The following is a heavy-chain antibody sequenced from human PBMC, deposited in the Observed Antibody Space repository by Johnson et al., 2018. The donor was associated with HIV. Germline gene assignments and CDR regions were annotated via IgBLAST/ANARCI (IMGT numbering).Heavy chain of an antibody. CDR1: GFTFSSYA. CDR2: IYSGGST. V-gene: IGHV3-66*01. Sequence: VQLVESGGGVVQPGRSLRLSCAASGFTFSSYAMSWIRQTPGKGLEWVAVIYSGGSTYYADSVKGRFTISRDNSKNTLYLQMNSLRAEDTAVYYCARDGWYHNPLYALDIWGQGTMVTVSS. CDR3: ARDGWYHNPLYALDI. J-gene: IGHJ3*02. D-gene: IGHD2-15*01.